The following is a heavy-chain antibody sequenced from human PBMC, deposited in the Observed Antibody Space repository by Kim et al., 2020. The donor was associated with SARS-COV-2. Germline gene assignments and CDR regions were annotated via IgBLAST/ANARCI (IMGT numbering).Heavy chain of an antibody. Sequence: ASVKVSCKASGYTFTGYYMHWVRQAPGQGLEWMGWINPNSGGTNYAQKFQGRVTMTRDTSISTAYMELSRLRSDDTAVYYCARASGVWRIYYYYGMDVSGQGTTVTVSS. D-gene: IGHD3-16*01. CDR2: INPNSGGT. CDR1: GYTFTGYY. V-gene: IGHV1-2*02. CDR3: ARASGVWRIYYYYGMDV. J-gene: IGHJ6*02.